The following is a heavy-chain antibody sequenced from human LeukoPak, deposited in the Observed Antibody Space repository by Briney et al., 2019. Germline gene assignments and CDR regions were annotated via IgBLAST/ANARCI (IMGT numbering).Heavy chain of an antibody. CDR2: ISYDGSNK. Sequence: GGSLRLSCAASGFTFSSYALHWVRQAPGKGLEWVALISYDGSNKYYADSVKGRFTISRDNSKNTLYLQMNSLSAEDTAVYYCARRDGYDFDYWGQGTLVTVSS. J-gene: IGHJ4*02. CDR3: ARRDGYDFDY. CDR1: GFTFSSYA. D-gene: IGHD5-24*01. V-gene: IGHV3-30-3*01.